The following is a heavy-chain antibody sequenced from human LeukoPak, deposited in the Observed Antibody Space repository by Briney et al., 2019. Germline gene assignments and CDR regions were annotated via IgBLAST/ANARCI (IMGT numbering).Heavy chain of an antibody. CDR3: AMGATKGGAFDI. Sequence: PSETLSLTCTVSGGSISSSSYYWGWIRQPPGKGLEWIGSIYYSGSTYYNPSLKSRVTISVDTSKNQFSLKLSSVTAADTAVYYCAMGATKGGAFDIWGQGTMVTVSS. CDR1: GGSISSSSYY. V-gene: IGHV4-39*07. J-gene: IGHJ3*02. D-gene: IGHD1-26*01. CDR2: IYYSGST.